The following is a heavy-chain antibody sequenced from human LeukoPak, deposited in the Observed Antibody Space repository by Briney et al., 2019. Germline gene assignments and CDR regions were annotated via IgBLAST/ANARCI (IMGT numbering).Heavy chain of an antibody. Sequence: ASVEVSCKASGGTFSSYAISWARQAPGQGLEWMGRIIPILGIANYAQKFQGRVTITADKSTSTAYMELSSLRSEDTAVYYCARDDSSSWYGKAYYYYGMDVWGQGTTVTVSS. CDR2: IIPILGIA. D-gene: IGHD6-13*01. CDR1: GGTFSSYA. J-gene: IGHJ6*02. CDR3: ARDDSSSWYGKAYYYYGMDV. V-gene: IGHV1-69*04.